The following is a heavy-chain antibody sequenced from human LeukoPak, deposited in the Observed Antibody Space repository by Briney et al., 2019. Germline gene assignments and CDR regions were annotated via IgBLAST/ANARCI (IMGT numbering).Heavy chain of an antibody. J-gene: IGHJ4*02. V-gene: IGHV3-74*01. CDR1: GFTFSSHW. D-gene: IGHD3-10*01. CDR2: ISQDGTKT. CDR3: ARDYHYGQTDY. Sequence: GGSLRLSCAASGFTFSSHWMHWVRQAPGKGLVYFSSISQDGTKTHYADSVKGRFTISRDNDRSTLYLQMSSLRVEDTAVYYCARDYHYGQTDYWGQGTLVTVSS.